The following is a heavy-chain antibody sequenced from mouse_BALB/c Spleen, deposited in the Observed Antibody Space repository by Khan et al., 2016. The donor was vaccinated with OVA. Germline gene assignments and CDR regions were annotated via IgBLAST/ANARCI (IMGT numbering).Heavy chain of an antibody. J-gene: IGHJ3*01. CDR3: ARRNYFGYTFAY. D-gene: IGHD1-2*01. Sequence: QVQLQQSGAELARSGASVKLSCKASGYTFTDYYINWVKQRTGQGLEWIGEISPGSGDTYYNEKFKGKATLTADNSSNTAYMQLSSLASEASAVYFCARRNYFGYTFAYWGQGTLVTVSA. CDR2: ISPGSGDT. CDR1: GYTFTDYY. V-gene: IGHV1-77*01.